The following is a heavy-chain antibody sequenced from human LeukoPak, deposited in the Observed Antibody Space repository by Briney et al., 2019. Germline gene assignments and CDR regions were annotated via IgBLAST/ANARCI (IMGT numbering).Heavy chain of an antibody. Sequence: GGSLRLSCAASGFTFSRFWMNWVRQAPGKGLELVTNIKEDGSEKYYVDSVKGRFTISRDNAKNSLYLQMNSLRAEDTAVYYCARRYYDNFDYWGQGTLVTVSS. CDR3: ARRYYDNFDY. V-gene: IGHV3-7*01. J-gene: IGHJ4*02. D-gene: IGHD3-22*01. CDR2: IKEDGSEK. CDR1: GFTFSRFW.